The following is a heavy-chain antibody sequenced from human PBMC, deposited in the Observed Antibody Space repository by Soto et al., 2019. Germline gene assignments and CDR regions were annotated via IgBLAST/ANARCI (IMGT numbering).Heavy chain of an antibody. Sequence: ESGGGLVKPGGSLRLSCAASGFTFSSYSMNWVRQAPGKGLEWVSSISSSSSYIYYADSVKGRFTISRDNAKNSLYLQMNSLRAEDTAVYYCARGDTYYYDSSGASTPFDYWGQGTLVTVSS. D-gene: IGHD3-22*01. CDR2: ISSSSSYI. CDR1: GFTFSSYS. CDR3: ARGDTYYYDSSGASTPFDY. V-gene: IGHV3-21*01. J-gene: IGHJ4*02.